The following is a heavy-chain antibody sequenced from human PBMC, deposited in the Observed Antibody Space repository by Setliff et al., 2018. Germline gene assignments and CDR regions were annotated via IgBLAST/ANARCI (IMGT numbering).Heavy chain of an antibody. CDR2: IEQDGSEK. CDR3: LKSGWGATFHS. D-gene: IGHD1-26*01. CDR1: GFTFSSYW. Sequence: GGSLRLSCAASGFTFSSYWMSWVRQAPGKGLEWVANIEQDGSEKYYVDSVKGRFTISRDNAKNSLYLQMNSLRAEDTAIYYCLKSGWGATFHSWGQGTLVTVSS. V-gene: IGHV3-7*05. J-gene: IGHJ5*01.